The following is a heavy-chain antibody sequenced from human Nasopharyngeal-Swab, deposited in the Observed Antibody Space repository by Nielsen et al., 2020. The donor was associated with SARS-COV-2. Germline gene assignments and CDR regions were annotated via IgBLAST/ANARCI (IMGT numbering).Heavy chain of an antibody. Sequence: GGSLRLSCAASGFTFSSDAMSWVRQAPGKGLEWVSAISGSGGSTYYADSVKGRFTISRDNSKNTLYLQMNGLRAEDTAVYYCAGDLGGYFDYWGQGTLVTVSS. CDR3: AGDLGGYFDY. V-gene: IGHV3-23*01. CDR1: GFTFSSDA. D-gene: IGHD3-10*01. J-gene: IGHJ4*02. CDR2: ISGSGGST.